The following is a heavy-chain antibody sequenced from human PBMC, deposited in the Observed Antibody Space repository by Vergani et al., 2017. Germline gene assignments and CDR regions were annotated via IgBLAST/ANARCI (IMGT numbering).Heavy chain of an antibody. CDR1: FDSIRNLY. D-gene: IGHD6-19*01. V-gene: IGHV4-59*11. CDR2: IHYSENP. CDR3: ASDTHSGQSADR. Sequence: QVQLQESGPGLVKSSETLSLTCSVSFDSIRNLYCNWIRQPPGKGLEWIGTIHYSENPNYNHSLKTRVTISVDTSKNQFSLTLTSVSAADTAVYYCASDTHSGQSADRWGQGSLVTV. J-gene: IGHJ5*02.